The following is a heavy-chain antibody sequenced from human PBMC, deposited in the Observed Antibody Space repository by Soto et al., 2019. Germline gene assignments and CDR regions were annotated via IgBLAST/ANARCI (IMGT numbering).Heavy chain of an antibody. D-gene: IGHD3-3*01. CDR3: TRHCRVLEWKKVYYVDY. V-gene: IGHV1-18*01. CDR1: GYTFASYG. CDR2: ISAYNGNT. Sequence: QVQLVQSGAEVKRPGASVKVSCKPSGYTFASYGVSWVRQAPGQGLQWMGWISAYNGNTYYAQNFQGTVTMTTETSSSNAYMELRSLRSDDTAVYYCTRHCRVLEWKKVYYVDYWGRRSLVTYSS. J-gene: IGHJ4*02.